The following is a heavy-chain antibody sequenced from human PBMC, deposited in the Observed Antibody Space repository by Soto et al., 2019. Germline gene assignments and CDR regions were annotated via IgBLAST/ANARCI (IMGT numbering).Heavy chain of an antibody. D-gene: IGHD3-3*01. J-gene: IGHJ6*02. Sequence: GASVKVSCKASGGTFSSYAISWVRQAPGQGLEWMGGIIPIFGTANYAQKLQGRVTITADESTSTAYMELSSLRSEDTAVYYCARTEGYDFWSGYYPYYYYGMDVWGQGTTVTVSS. V-gene: IGHV1-69*13. CDR3: ARTEGYDFWSGYYPYYYYGMDV. CDR2: IIPIFGTA. CDR1: GGTFSSYA.